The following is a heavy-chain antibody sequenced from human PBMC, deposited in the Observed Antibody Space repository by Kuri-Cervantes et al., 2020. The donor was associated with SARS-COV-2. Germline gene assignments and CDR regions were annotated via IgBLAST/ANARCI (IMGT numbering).Heavy chain of an antibody. J-gene: IGHJ4*02. CDR2: ISAYNGNT. CDR1: GYTFTSYG. D-gene: IGHD6-19*01. CDR3: ARESGSSGWYGFDY. V-gene: IGHV1-18*04. Sequence: ASVKVSCKASGYTFTSYGISWVRQAPGQGLEWMGWISAYNGNTNYAQKLQGRVTMTTDTSTSTANMELRSLRSDDTAVYYCARESGSSGWYGFDYWGQGTLVTVSS.